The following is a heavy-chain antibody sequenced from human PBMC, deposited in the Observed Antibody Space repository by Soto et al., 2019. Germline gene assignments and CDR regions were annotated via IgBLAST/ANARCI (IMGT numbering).Heavy chain of an antibody. CDR2: INKDGSDK. J-gene: IGHJ6*02. V-gene: IGHV3-7*03. CDR1: GLIFNNYW. CDR3: TRWNYAMDV. Sequence: PGGSLRLSCAASGLIFNNYWMTWVRQAPGKGLEWVANINKDGSDKNYVDSVKGRFSISRDNAKNSLYLQMNSLRVEDTAMYYCTRWNYAMDVWGQGTTVTVSS.